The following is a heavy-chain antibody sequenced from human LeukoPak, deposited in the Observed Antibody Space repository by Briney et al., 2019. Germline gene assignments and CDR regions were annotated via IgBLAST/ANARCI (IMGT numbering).Heavy chain of an antibody. CDR3: ARAFKYSMSGYYFDY. Sequence: PGGSLRLSCAASGFMFDDYDMSWFRQAPGKGLEWVSGINWNAGSTAYADSVKGRFTISRDNAKNSLYLQMNSLRAEDTALYYCARAFKYSMSGYYFDYWGQGTLVTVSS. V-gene: IGHV3-20*04. CDR2: INWNAGST. J-gene: IGHJ4*02. D-gene: IGHD2-21*01. CDR1: GFMFDDYD.